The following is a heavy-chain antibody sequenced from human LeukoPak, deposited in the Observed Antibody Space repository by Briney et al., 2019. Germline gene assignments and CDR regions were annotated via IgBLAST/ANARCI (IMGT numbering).Heavy chain of an antibody. J-gene: IGHJ4*02. V-gene: IGHV1-18*01. CDR2: ISAYNGNT. CDR1: GYTFTSYG. D-gene: IGHD2-8*01. Sequence: ASVKVSCKASGYTFTSYGMTWVRQAPGQGLEWMGWISAYNGNTKYAQKVQGRVTMTTDTSTSTAYMELRSLRSDDTAVYYCAREYCTNGVCYDPDYWGQGTLVTVSS. CDR3: AREYCTNGVCYDPDY.